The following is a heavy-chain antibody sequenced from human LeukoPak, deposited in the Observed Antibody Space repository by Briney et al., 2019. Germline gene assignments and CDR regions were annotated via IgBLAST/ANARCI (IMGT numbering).Heavy chain of an antibody. D-gene: IGHD6-19*01. V-gene: IGHV5-51*01. CDR1: GSIFTSYW. J-gene: IGHJ4*02. Sequence: GAALEISWEGAGSIFTSYWIGWGRQMPGEGLEWRGIIYPGDSDTRYSPSFQGQVTISADKSISTAYLQWSSLNASDTAMYYCARRYSSGPGRPHFDYWGQGTLVTVSS. CDR2: IYPGDSDT. CDR3: ARRYSSGPGRPHFDY.